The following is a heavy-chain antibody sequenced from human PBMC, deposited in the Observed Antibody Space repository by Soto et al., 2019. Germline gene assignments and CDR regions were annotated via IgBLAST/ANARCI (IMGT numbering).Heavy chain of an antibody. J-gene: IGHJ4*02. D-gene: IGHD3-22*01. CDR2: IIPIFGTA. CDR1: GGTFSSYA. V-gene: IGHV1-69*13. Sequence: SVKVSCKASGGTFSSYAISWVRQAPGRGLEWMGGIIPIFGTANYAQKFQGRVTITADESTSTAYMELSSLRSEDTAVYYCAREAKGYYDSSGYYDFDYWGQGTLVTVSS. CDR3: AREAKGYYDSSGYYDFDY.